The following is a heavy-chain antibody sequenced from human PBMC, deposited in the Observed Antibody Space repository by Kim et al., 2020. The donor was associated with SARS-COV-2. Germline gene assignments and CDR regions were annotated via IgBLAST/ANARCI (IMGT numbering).Heavy chain of an antibody. D-gene: IGHD3-3*01. J-gene: IGHJ3*02. CDR3: ARDFGRYGGDAFDI. V-gene: IGHV4-59*01. CDR1: GGSISSYY. CDR2: IYYSGST. Sequence: SETLSLTCTVSGGSISSYYWSWIRQPPGKGLEWIGYIYYSGSTNYNPSLKSRVTISVDTSKNQFSLKLSSVTAADTAVYYCARDFGRYGGDAFDIWGQGTMVTVSS.